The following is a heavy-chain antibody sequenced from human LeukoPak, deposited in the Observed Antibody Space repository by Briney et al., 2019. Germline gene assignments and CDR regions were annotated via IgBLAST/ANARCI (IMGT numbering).Heavy chain of an antibody. Sequence: ASVKVSCKASGYTFTSYGISWVRQAPGQGLEWMGWISAYNGNTNYAQKLQGRVTMTTDTSTSTAYMELRSLRSDDTAAYYCARVELGCSSTSCYYYYYGMDVWGQGTTVTVSS. CDR3: ARVELGCSSTSCYYYYYGMDV. CDR1: GYTFTSYG. V-gene: IGHV1-18*01. D-gene: IGHD2-2*01. J-gene: IGHJ6*02. CDR2: ISAYNGNT.